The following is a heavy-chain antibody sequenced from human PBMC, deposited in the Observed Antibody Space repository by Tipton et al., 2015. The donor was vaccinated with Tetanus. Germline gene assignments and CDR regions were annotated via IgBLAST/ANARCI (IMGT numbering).Heavy chain of an antibody. V-gene: IGHV4-39*07. D-gene: IGHD2/OR15-2a*01. CDR2: ISYSGST. J-gene: IGHJ4*02. CDR3: ARGTFHAFDF. CDR1: GASISTSRRFD. Sequence: TLSLTCTVSGASISTSRRFDWGWIRQPPGKGLEWIGSISYSGSTSYSPSLRSRVTMSVDTSRNQFSLNLTSMSVADTATYYCARGTFHAFDFWGQGVQVTVSS.